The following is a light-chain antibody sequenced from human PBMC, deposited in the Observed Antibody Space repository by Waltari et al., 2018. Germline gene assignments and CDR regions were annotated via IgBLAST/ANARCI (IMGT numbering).Light chain of an antibody. CDR2: DDT. CDR1: NIGSKR. V-gene: IGLV3-21*02. J-gene: IGLJ1*01. CDR3: QVWDNSSDHPGV. Sequence: SYVLTQPPSVSVAPGQTARITCGGNNIGSKRVHWYQQKPGQAPVLVVYDDTDRPSGIHERFSGSNSGNTATLTISRVEAGDEADYYCQVWDNSSDHPGVFGTGTKVTVL.